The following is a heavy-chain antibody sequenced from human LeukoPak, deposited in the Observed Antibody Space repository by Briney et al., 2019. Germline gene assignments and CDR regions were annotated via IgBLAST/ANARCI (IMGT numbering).Heavy chain of an antibody. V-gene: IGHV4-59*01. CDR2: IYYSGST. CDR1: GGSISSYY. J-gene: IGHJ3*02. CDR3: ARISIAVAGHGAFDI. D-gene: IGHD6-19*01. Sequence: SETLSLTCTVSGGSISSYYWSWIRQPPGKGLEWIGYIYYSGSTNYSPSLKSRVTIPVDTSKNQFSLKLSSVTAADTAVYYCARISIAVAGHGAFDIWGQGTMVTVSS.